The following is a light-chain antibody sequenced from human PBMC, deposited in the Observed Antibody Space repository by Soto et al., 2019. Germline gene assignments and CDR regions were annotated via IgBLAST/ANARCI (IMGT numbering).Light chain of an antibody. CDR2: GAS. CDR1: QIVSSN. J-gene: IGKJ5*01. V-gene: IGKV3D-15*01. Sequence: IVLTQSPATLSVSPGGRATPSRRASQIVSSNLAWHQQRPGQAPRLLIYGASTRATGVPARFSGGGSGTEFTLTITSLQSEDFAVYWCQQYNNWPLTFGPGTRLEVK. CDR3: QQYNNWPLT.